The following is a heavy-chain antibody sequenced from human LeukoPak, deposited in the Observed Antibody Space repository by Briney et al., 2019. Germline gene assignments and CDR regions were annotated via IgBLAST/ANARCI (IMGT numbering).Heavy chain of an antibody. Sequence: SETLSLTCAVYGGSFSGYYWSWIRQPPGKGLEWIGEINHSGSTNYNPSLKSRVTISVDTSKNQFSLKLSSVTAADTAVYYCARDSTQIFGVVRGFDYWGQGTLVTVSS. CDR2: INHSGST. CDR3: ARDSTQIFGVVRGFDY. D-gene: IGHD3-3*01. J-gene: IGHJ4*02. CDR1: GGSFSGYY. V-gene: IGHV4-34*01.